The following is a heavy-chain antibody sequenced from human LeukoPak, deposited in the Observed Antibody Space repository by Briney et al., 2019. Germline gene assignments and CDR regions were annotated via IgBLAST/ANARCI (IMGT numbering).Heavy chain of an antibody. CDR2: IVVGSGNT. J-gene: IGHJ4*02. CDR3: AAVLWDFDY. Sequence: SVKVSCKASGFTFISSAMQWVRQARGQRLEWIGWIVVGSGNTNYAQRFQERVTITRDMSTSTAYMELSSLRSEDTAVYYCAAVLWDFDYWGQGTLVTVSS. CDR1: GFTFISSA. D-gene: IGHD1-26*01. V-gene: IGHV1-58*02.